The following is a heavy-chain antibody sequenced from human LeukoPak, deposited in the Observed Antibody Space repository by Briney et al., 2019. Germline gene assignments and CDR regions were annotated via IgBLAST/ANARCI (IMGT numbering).Heavy chain of an antibody. D-gene: IGHD2-15*01. CDR2: IRHDGTNK. CDR1: GFTLSSYG. V-gene: IGHV3-30*02. J-gene: IGHJ6*03. CDR3: ARDRSCTGGSCYMDV. Sequence: GGSLRLSCAASGFTLSSYGMHWVRQAPGKGLEWVAFIRHDGTNKYYADSVKGRFTISRDNSKNTLSLQMSSLRVEDMAVYYCARDRSCTGGSCYMDVWGRGTTVTVSS.